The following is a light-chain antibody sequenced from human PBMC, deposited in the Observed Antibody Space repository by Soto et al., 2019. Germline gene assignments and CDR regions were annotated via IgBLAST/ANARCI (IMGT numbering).Light chain of an antibody. CDR1: SSNIGSNI. CDR2: NNN. V-gene: IGLV1-44*01. J-gene: IGLJ3*02. CDR3: AAWDDSLNGWV. Sequence: QPVLTQPPSASGTPGQRVTISCSGSSSNIGSNIVNWYQQLPGTAPKLLIYNNNQRPSGVPDRFSGSKSGTSASLAFSGLQSEDEADYYCAAWDDSLNGWVFGGGTKLTVL.